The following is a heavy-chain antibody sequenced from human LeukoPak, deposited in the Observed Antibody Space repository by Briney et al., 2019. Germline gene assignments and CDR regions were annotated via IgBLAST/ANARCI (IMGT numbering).Heavy chain of an antibody. V-gene: IGHV3-9*01. Sequence: GRSLRLSCVASGFTFDDYAMHWVRQAPGKGLEWVSGISWNSGSIGYADSVKGRFTISRDNAKNSLYLQMNSLRAEDTALYYCAKGGKYQPLYPFDYWGQGTLVTVSS. CDR2: ISWNSGSI. J-gene: IGHJ4*02. D-gene: IGHD2-2*02. CDR3: AKGGKYQPLYPFDY. CDR1: GFTFDDYA.